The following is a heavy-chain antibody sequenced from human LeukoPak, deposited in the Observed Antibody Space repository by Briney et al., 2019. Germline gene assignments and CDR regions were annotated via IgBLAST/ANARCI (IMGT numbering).Heavy chain of an antibody. Sequence: ASVKVSCKASGYTFTGYYMHWVRQAPGQGLEWMGWINPNSGGTNYAQKFQGRVTMTRDTSISTAYMELSRLRSDDTAVYYCARGRIAAAGTGVFDYWGQGTLVTVSS. D-gene: IGHD6-13*01. V-gene: IGHV1-2*02. CDR2: INPNSGGT. CDR1: GYTFTGYY. J-gene: IGHJ4*02. CDR3: ARGRIAAAGTGVFDY.